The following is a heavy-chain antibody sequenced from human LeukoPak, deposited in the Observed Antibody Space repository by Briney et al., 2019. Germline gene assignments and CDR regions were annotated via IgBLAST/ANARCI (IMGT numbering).Heavy chain of an antibody. V-gene: IGHV3-21*01. CDR1: GFPFSDYS. J-gene: IGHJ2*01. CDR3: VRDLVRGVHPVFYFDL. Sequence: GGSLRLSCAASGFPFSDYSMNWVRQAPGKGLEWVSSISSCGDYIYSADSVKGRFTISRDNAKNSLYLQMTNLSAEDTAVYFCVRDLVRGVHPVFYFDLWGRGTLVTVSS. CDR2: ISSCGDYI. D-gene: IGHD3-10*01.